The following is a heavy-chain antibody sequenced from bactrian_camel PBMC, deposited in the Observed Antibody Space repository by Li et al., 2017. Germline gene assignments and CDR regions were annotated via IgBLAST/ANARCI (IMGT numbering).Heavy chain of an antibody. CDR3: ATQPPLFGCLSVGLRGTGKNPYTS. Sequence: QVQLVESGGGSVQAGGSLRLSCACDRYTGSTYRMAWFRQAPGKEREGVAVIDRDGRTSYADSVKGRFTISKDNAKNALYLEMNSLKPEDTAMYYCATQPPLFGCLSVGLRGTGKNPYTSWGQGTQVTVS. V-gene: IGHV3S26*01. CDR1: RYTGSTYR. J-gene: IGHJ6*01. D-gene: IGHD3*01. CDR2: IDRDGRT.